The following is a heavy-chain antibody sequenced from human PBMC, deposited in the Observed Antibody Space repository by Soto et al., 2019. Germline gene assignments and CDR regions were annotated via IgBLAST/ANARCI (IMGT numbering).Heavy chain of an antibody. CDR2: IIPIFGTA. D-gene: IGHD3-16*01. V-gene: IGHV1-69*01. CDR1: GGTFSSYA. CDR3: ALDGGGDDY. Sequence: QVQLVQSGAEVKKPGSSVKVSCKASGGTFSSYAISWVRQAPGQGLEWMGGIIPIFGTANYAQKFQGRVTITADESTGTAYMGRGSLGAEDTAVYYCALDGGGDDYWGQGTLVTVSS. J-gene: IGHJ4*02.